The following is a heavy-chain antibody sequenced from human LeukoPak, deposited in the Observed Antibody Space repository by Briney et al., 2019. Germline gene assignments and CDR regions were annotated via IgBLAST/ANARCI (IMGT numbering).Heavy chain of an antibody. CDR3: ARDPQNVLEFDY. D-gene: IGHD4/OR15-4a*01. CDR2: ISAYNGNT. CDR1: GYTFTSYG. V-gene: IGHV1-18*01. J-gene: IGHJ4*02. Sequence: ASVKVSCKASGYTFTSYGISWVRQAPGQGLEWMGWISAYNGNTNYAQKLQGRVTMTTDTSPSTAYMELRSLRSDDTAVYYCARDPQNVLEFDYWGQGTLVTVSS.